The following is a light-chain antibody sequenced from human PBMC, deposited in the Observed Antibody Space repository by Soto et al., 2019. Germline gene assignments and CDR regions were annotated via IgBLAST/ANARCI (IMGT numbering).Light chain of an antibody. CDR2: GAS. V-gene: IGKV3-20*01. CDR1: QSISSPY. CDR3: QQYGSSVT. Sequence: ETVLTQSPGTLSWFPGESATLSCRASQSISSPYLGWYQQKPGQAPRLLILGASTRATGVSDRFSGSGSGTDFTLTISRLEPEDSAVYYCQQYGSSVTVGPGTKVDIK. J-gene: IGKJ3*01.